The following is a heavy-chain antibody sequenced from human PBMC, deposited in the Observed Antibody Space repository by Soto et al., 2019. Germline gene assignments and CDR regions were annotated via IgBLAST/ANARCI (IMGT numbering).Heavy chain of an antibody. Sequence: QVQLVQSGAEVKKPGASVKVSCKASGYTFTSYGISWVRQAPGQGLEWMGWISAYNGNTNYAQKLQGRVTMTTDTXXXXXXXXXXXXXXXXXAXYXXXXXXWXLLNYWGQGTLVTVSS. CDR2: ISAYNGNT. CDR1: GYTFTSYG. V-gene: IGHV1-18*01. J-gene: IGHJ4*02. CDR3: XXXXWXLLNY. D-gene: IGHD1-26*01.